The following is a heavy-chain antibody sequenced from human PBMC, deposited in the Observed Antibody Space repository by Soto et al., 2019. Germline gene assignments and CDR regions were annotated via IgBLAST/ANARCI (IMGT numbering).Heavy chain of an antibody. J-gene: IGHJ3*02. D-gene: IGHD3-9*01. Sequence: GGSLRLSCAASGFTFSSYDMHWVRQATGKGLEWVSAIGTAGDTYYPGSVKGRFTISRENDKNSLYLQMNSLRAGDTAVYYCARGAPSDYDIMSRYAFDIWGQGTMVTVSS. CDR3: ARGAPSDYDIMSRYAFDI. V-gene: IGHV3-13*01. CDR1: GFTFSSYD. CDR2: IGTAGDT.